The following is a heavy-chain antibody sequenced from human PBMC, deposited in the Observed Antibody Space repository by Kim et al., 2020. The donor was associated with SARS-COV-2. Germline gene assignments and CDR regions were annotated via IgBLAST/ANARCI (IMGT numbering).Heavy chain of an antibody. V-gene: IGHV4-61*01. CDR3: ARGNEVEMATIRWGWFDP. CDR2: IYYSGST. Sequence: SETLSLTCTVSGGSVSSGSYYWSWIRQPPGKGLEWIGYIYYSGSTNYNPSLKSRVTISVDTSKNQFSLKLSSVTAADTAVYYCARGNEVEMATIRWGWFDPWGQGTLVTVSS. CDR1: GGSVSSGSYY. D-gene: IGHD5-12*01. J-gene: IGHJ5*02.